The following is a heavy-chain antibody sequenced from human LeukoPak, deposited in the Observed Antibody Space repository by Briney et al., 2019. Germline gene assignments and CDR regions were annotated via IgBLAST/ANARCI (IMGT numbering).Heavy chain of an antibody. CDR3: ARDFDWPPHYYYYYMDV. J-gene: IGHJ6*03. CDR2: INPNSGGT. CDR1: GYTFTGYY. Sequence: GASVKVSCKASGYTFTGYYMHRVRQAPGQGLEWMGWINPNSGGTNYAQKFQGRVTMTRDTSISTAYMELSRLRSDDTAVYYCARDFDWPPHYYYYYMDVWGKGTTVMVSS. D-gene: IGHD3-9*01. V-gene: IGHV1-2*02.